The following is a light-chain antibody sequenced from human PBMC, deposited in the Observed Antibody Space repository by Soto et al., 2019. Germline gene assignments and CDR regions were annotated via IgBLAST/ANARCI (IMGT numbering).Light chain of an antibody. J-gene: IGLJ1*01. V-gene: IGLV1-44*01. CDR1: NSNIGSDI. CDR3: ATWDGGLSGPFV. Sequence: QSVLTQPPSASGTPGQRATISCCGRNSNIGSDIVNCYQLLPGAAPEVLINTTNQRPSGVPERFSGSESGASASLAISGLQSEDEANSACATWDGGLSGPFVFGTGTKLTVL. CDR2: TTN.